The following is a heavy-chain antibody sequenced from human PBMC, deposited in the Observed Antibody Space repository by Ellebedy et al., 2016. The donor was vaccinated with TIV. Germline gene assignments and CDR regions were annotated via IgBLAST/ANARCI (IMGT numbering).Heavy chain of an antibody. CDR1: GFTVSSNY. CDR2: IYSGGST. D-gene: IGHD3-10*01. V-gene: IGHV3-53*01. J-gene: IGHJ5*02. Sequence: PGGSLRLSCAASGFTVSSNYMNWVRQAPGKGLEWVSVIYSGGSTYYADSVKGRFTISRDNSKNTLYLQMNSLRVEDTAVYYCARLEVRGVIGPWGQGTLVTVSS. CDR3: ARLEVRGVIGP.